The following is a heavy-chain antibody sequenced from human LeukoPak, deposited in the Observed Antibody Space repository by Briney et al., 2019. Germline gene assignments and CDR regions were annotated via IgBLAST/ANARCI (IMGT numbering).Heavy chain of an antibody. J-gene: IGHJ2*01. Sequence: GGSLKLSCAASAFTFSSYWMSWVRQAPGKGLEWVANIKQDGSEKYYVDSVKGRFTISRDNAKKSLYLQMNSLRAEDTAGYYCERLDSRATSIYFDLWGRGTLVTVS. CDR2: IKQDGSEK. V-gene: IGHV3-7*01. CDR1: AFTFSSYW. CDR3: ERLDSRATSIYFDL. D-gene: IGHD3-22*01.